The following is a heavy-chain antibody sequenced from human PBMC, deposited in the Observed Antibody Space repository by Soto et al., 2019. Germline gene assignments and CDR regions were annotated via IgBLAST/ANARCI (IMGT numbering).Heavy chain of an antibody. J-gene: IGHJ4*02. D-gene: IGHD6-13*01. CDR1: GFTFSSYA. CDR3: AKGGEYSSSCFDY. CDR2: ISGSGGST. V-gene: IGHV3-23*01. Sequence: GGSLRLSCAASGFTFSSYAMSWVRQAPGKGLGWVSAISGSGGSTYYADSVKGRFPISRDNSKNTLYLQMNSLRAEDTAVYYCAKGGEYSSSCFDYWGQGTLVTVSS.